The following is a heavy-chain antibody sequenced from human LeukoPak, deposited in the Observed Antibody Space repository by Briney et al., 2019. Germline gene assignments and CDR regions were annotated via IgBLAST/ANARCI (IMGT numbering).Heavy chain of an antibody. CDR2: ISSSGSTI. Sequence: GGSLRLSCAASGFTFSDYYMSWIRQAPGKGLEWVSYISSSGSTIYYADSVKGRFTISRDNAKNSLYLQMNSLRADDTAIYYCARDKIVGPTTLDYWGQGTLVTVSS. V-gene: IGHV3-11*04. D-gene: IGHD1-26*01. J-gene: IGHJ4*02. CDR1: GFTFSDYY. CDR3: ARDKIVGPTTLDY.